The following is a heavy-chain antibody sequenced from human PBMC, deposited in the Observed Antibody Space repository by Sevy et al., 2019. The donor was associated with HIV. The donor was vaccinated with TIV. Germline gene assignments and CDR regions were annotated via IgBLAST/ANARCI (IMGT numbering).Heavy chain of an antibody. CDR3: TRVRGTISPYYYYYGMDV. CDR1: GFTFGDYA. J-gene: IGHJ6*02. V-gene: IGHV3-49*03. CDR2: IRSKTYGGTT. Sequence: GGSLRLSCTASGFTFGDYAMSWCRQAPGKGLEWVGFIRSKTYGGTTEYAASAKGSFTISREDSKSIAYLQMKSLKTEDTAVYYCTRVRGTISPYYYYYGMDVWGQGTTVTVSS. D-gene: IGHD3-10*01.